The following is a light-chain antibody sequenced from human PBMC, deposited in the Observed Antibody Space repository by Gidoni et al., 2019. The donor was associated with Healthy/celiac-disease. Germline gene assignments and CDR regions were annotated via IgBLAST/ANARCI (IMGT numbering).Light chain of an antibody. CDR3: SSYTSSSTLVV. J-gene: IGLJ2*01. CDR1: SSDVGGYNY. CDR2: DVS. Sequence: QSALTQPASVSGSPGQPITIPCTGTSSDVGGYNYVSWYQQHPGKAPKLMIYDVSHRPSGVSNRFSGSKSGNTASLTISGLQAEDEADYYCSSYTSSSTLVVFGGGTKLTVL. V-gene: IGLV2-14*01.